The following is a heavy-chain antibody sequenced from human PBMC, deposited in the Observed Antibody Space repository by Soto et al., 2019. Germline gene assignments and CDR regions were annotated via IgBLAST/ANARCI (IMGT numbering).Heavy chain of an antibody. CDR1: GYTFTSYD. CDR2: MNPNSGNT. Sequence: ASVKVSCKASGYTFTSYDINWVRQATGQGLEWMGWMNPNSGNTGYAQKFQGRVTMTRNTSISTAYMELSSLRSEDTAVYYCARGQRITIFGVVYEDDYWGQGTLVTVSS. CDR3: ARGQRITIFGVVYEDDY. V-gene: IGHV1-8*01. J-gene: IGHJ4*02. D-gene: IGHD3-3*01.